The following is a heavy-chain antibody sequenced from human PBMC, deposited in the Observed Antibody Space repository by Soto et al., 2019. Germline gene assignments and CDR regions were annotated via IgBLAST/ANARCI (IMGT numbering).Heavy chain of an antibody. J-gene: IGHJ4*02. V-gene: IGHV3-11*01. Sequence: QVQLVESGGGLVKPGGSLRLSCAASGFTFSDYYMSWIRQSPGRGLEWFSYMSSSGSTIYYADSVKDRFTISRDNAKRSLSLQMNSLRAEDTAVYFCARVAVAGRFLDHWGQGVLVSVSS. CDR1: GFTFSDYY. CDR2: MSSSGSTI. D-gene: IGHD6-19*01. CDR3: ARVAVAGRFLDH.